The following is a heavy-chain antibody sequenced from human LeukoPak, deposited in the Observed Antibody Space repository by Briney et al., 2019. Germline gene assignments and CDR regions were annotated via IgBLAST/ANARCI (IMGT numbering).Heavy chain of an antibody. Sequence: GGSLRLSCAASGFTFSSHPMSWVRLAPGKGLEWVSSVRGSGDSTYYADSVKGRFTISRDNTKNTLYLQMNSLRGDDTAVYYCAKSYSYYHMDDWGKGTSVTVSS. CDR3: AKSYSYYHMDD. CDR2: VRGSGDST. V-gene: IGHV3-23*01. J-gene: IGHJ6*03. CDR1: GFTFSSHP.